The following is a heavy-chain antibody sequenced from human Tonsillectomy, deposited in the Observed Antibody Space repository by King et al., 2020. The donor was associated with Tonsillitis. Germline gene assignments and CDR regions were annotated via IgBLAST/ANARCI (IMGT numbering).Heavy chain of an antibody. CDR2: IYYSGST. CDR3: ARGGYSYGLSQPVDN. Sequence: LQLQESGPGLVKPSETLSLTCTVSGGSINSISYYWGWIRQPPGKGLEWIGSIYYSGSTNYNPSLKSRVTISVDTSKNQFSLKLSSVTAADTAVYYCARGGYSYGLSQPVDNWGQGTLVTVSS. CDR1: GGSINSISYY. V-gene: IGHV4-39*01. D-gene: IGHD5-18*01. J-gene: IGHJ4*02.